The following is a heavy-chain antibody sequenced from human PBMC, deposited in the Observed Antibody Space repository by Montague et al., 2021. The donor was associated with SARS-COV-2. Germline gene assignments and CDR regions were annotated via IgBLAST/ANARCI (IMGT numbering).Heavy chain of an antibody. CDR2: ISYTGST. Sequence: SETLSLTCSVSGDPMSGSNSYWGWIRQPPGKGLESIGSISYTGSTSYNASPKSRVTMSVDTSKNEFSLRLSSVTASDTAVYYCARLYIQKTLVGASRRRWFDPWGQGTLVTVSS. D-gene: IGHD1-26*01. J-gene: IGHJ5*02. CDR3: ARLYIQKTLVGASRRRWFDP. CDR1: GDPMSGSNSY. V-gene: IGHV4-39*01.